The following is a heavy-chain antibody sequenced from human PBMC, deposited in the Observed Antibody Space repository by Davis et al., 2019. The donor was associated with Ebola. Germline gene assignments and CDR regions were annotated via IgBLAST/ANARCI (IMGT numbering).Heavy chain of an antibody. D-gene: IGHD2-21*02. CDR1: GFTFSSYA. J-gene: IGHJ4*02. Sequence: GESLKISCAASGFTFSSYAMHWVRQAPGKGLEWVSFIQNNGNNKFYGGSVRGRFTISRDNSKTTLYLEMRSLRSEDTAVYYCAKDQGFNTAFFDYWGQGTLVTVSS. CDR3: AKDQGFNTAFFDY. CDR2: IQNNGNNK. V-gene: IGHV3-30*02.